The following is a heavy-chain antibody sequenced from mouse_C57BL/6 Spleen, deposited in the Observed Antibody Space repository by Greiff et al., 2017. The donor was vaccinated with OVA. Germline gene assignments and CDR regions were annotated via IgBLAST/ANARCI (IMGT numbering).Heavy chain of an antibody. J-gene: IGHJ1*03. Sequence: VQLQQSGPELVKPGASVKISCKASGYSFTGYYMNWVKQSPEKSLEWIGEINPSTGGTTYNQKFQAKATLTVDNSSSTAYMQLKSLTSEYSAVYYCARRRANWDLWYFDVWGTGTTVTVSS. CDR3: ARRRANWDLWYFDV. V-gene: IGHV1-42*01. CDR2: INPSTGGT. D-gene: IGHD4-1*02. CDR1: GYSFTGYY.